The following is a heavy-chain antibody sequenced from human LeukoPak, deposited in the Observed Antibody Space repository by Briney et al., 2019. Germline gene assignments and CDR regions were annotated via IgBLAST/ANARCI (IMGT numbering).Heavy chain of an antibody. CDR2: IIPIFGTA. Sequence: SVKVSCKASGGTFSSYAISWVRQAPGQGLEWMGGIIPIFGTANYAQKFQGRVTITANESTSTAYMELSSLRSEDTAVYYCARVGLEGASGSYQLLLFDYWGQGTLVTVSS. V-gene: IGHV1-69*01. CDR1: GGTFSSYA. J-gene: IGHJ4*02. D-gene: IGHD1-26*01. CDR3: ARVGLEGASGSYQLLLFDY.